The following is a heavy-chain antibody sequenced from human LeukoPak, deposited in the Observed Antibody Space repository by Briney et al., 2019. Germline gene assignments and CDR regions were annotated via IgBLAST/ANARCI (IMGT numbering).Heavy chain of an antibody. CDR3: ASPGACLPVGDCPTGFDS. J-gene: IGHJ4*02. CDR1: GGNFRNYA. Sequence: SGEVSCKASGGNFRNYAINWVGQAPGQGLGWIGRIVPIVGLVNFAQKFQGRVTITADKSTTTAYMELSSLRSEDTAVYYCASPGACLPVGDCPTGFDSWGQGTLVTVSS. D-gene: IGHD2-21*02. CDR2: IVPIVGLV. V-gene: IGHV1-69*04.